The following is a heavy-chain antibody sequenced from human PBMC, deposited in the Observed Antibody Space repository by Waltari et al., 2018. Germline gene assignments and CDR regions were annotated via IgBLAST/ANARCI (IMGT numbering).Heavy chain of an antibody. CDR1: GFNLSTYW. Sequence: EVQLVESGGGLVQPGGSRRLSCSASGFNLSTYWMTWGRQAPGRGLEWVANIKQDGSAKYYVDSVRGRSTISRDNANNSLFLQINSLRDDDTAVYYCVTDVSGWYVNWGQGTSVTVSS. V-gene: IGHV3-7*01. D-gene: IGHD6-19*01. CDR2: IKQDGSAK. CDR3: VTDVSGWYVN. J-gene: IGHJ4*02.